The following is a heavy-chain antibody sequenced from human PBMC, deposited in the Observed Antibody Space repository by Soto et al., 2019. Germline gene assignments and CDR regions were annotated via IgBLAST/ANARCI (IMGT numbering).Heavy chain of an antibody. CDR1: GGTFTNYA. V-gene: IGHV1-69*13. CDR3: ARAISGYVI. Sequence: SVKVSCKASGGTFTNYAFSWVRQAPGQGLEWLGGIIPIFGTADYAQKFQGRVTITADEPTSTASMDLSSLTSEDTAVYYCARAISGYVIWGQGTLVTVSS. D-gene: IGHD5-12*01. CDR2: IIPIFGTA. J-gene: IGHJ4*02.